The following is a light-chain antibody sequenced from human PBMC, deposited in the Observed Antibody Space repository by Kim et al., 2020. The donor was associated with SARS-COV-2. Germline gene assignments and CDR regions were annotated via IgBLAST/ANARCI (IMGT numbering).Light chain of an antibody. CDR1: SGYSNYK. J-gene: IGLJ2*01. V-gene: IGLV9-49*01. CDR2: VGTGGIVG. Sequence: CTLSSGYSNYKVDWYQQRPGKGRRFVMRVGTGGIVGSKGDGIPDRFSVLGSGLNRYLTIKNIQEEDESDYHCGADHGSGSNFVVVFGGGTQLTVL. CDR3: GADHGSGSNFVVV.